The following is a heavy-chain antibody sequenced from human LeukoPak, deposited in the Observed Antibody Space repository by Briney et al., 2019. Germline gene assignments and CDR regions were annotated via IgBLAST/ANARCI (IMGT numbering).Heavy chain of an antibody. CDR3: ARDGDYGDYGLWYFDL. CDR2: IYHSGST. Sequence: PPQTLSLTCAVSGGSISSGGYSWSWIRQPPGKGLEWIGYIYHSGSTYYNPSLKSRVTISVDRSKNQFSLKLSSVTAADTAVYYCARDGDYGDYGLWYFDLWGRGTLVTVSS. CDR1: GGSISSGGYS. J-gene: IGHJ2*01. V-gene: IGHV4-30-2*01. D-gene: IGHD4-17*01.